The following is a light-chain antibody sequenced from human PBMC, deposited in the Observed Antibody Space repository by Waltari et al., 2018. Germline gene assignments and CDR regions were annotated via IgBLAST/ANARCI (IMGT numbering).Light chain of an antibody. V-gene: IGKV3-11*01. J-gene: IGKJ4*01. CDR2: DAS. Sequence: EIVLTQSPATLSLSPGDTATLSCSASQSVSSYLAWYQQKPDQPPRLLIYDASNKATGIPARFSGSGSGTDFTHTISSLEPEDFAVYYCQQRSNWPQLTFGGGTKVEIK. CDR1: QSVSSY. CDR3: QQRSNWPQLT.